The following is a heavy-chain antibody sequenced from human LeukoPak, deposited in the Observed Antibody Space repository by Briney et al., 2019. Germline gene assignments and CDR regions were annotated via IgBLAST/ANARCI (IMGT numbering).Heavy chain of an antibody. V-gene: IGHV3-30-3*01. Sequence: GRSLRLSCAASGFIFSNYAMHWVRQAPGKGLEWVTIISNDGSKNYYADSVKGRFTISRDNSKNTLYLQMSSLRGEDTAVYYCARRFESGVGVGSPFDHWGQGTLVTVSS. J-gene: IGHJ4*02. D-gene: IGHD3-10*01. CDR3: ARRFESGVGVGSPFDH. CDR2: ISNDGSKN. CDR1: GFIFSNYA.